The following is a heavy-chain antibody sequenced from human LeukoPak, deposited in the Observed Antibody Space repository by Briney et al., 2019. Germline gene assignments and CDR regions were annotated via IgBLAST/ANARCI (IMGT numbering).Heavy chain of an antibody. J-gene: IGHJ4*02. CDR3: AKHVSGSLFYFDY. CDR1: GFTVSSNY. D-gene: IGHD3-10*01. V-gene: IGHV3-66*04. Sequence: GGSLRLSCAASGFTVSSNYMSWVRQAPGKGLEWVSVIYSGGSTYYADSVKGRFTISRDNSKNTLYLQMNSLGAEDTAVYYCAKHVSGSLFYFDYWGQRTLVTVSS. CDR2: IYSGGST.